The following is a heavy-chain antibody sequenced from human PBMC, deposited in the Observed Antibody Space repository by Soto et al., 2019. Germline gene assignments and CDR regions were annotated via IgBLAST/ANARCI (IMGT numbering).Heavy chain of an antibody. CDR3: AKNQERELPRVIDF. J-gene: IGHJ4*02. CDR1: GLTFSNYA. D-gene: IGHD1-7*01. Sequence: GGSLRLSCATSGLTFSNYAMSWVRQAPGGGLEWVSSMRGSSSTTYYADSVRGRFTISRDRSKNTLYLQMSSLRAEDTALYYCAKNQERELPRVIDFWGQGTLVTVSS. V-gene: IGHV3-23*01. CDR2: MRGSSSTT.